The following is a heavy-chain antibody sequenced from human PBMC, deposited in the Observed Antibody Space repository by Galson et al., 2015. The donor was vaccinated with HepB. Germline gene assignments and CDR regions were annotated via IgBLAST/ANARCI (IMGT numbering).Heavy chain of an antibody. CDR3: ARGGLYYVFWTGYPYYMDG. CDR1: GGNFSNYA. D-gene: IGHD3-3*01. CDR2: IIPVYGPA. V-gene: IGHV1-69*13. Sequence: SVKVSCKASGGNFSNYAITWVRQAPGQGLEWMGGIIPVYGPANYAQKFQDRVTITAGESMSIVYMELSSLRSEDTAVYYCARGGLYYVFWTGYPYYMDGWGKGTTVTISS. J-gene: IGHJ6*03.